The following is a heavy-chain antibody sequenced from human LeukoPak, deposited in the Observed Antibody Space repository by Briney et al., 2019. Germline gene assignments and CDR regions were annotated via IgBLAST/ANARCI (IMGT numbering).Heavy chain of an antibody. CDR2: ISWNSGSI. CDR1: GFTFDDYA. CDR3: AKMDYGDYIDY. J-gene: IGHJ4*02. V-gene: IGHV3-9*01. D-gene: IGHD4-17*01. Sequence: GGSLRLSCAASGFTFDDYAMHWVRQAPGKGLEWVSGISWNSGSIGYADSVKGRFTISRDNAKNSLYLQMNSLRAEDTAVYYCAKMDYGDYIDYWGQGTLVTVSS.